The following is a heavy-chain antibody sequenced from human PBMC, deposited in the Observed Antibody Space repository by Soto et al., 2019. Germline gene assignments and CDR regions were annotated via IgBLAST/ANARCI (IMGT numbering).Heavy chain of an antibody. V-gene: IGHV1-69*12. CDR3: ASSRSTRYYYGMDV. J-gene: IGHJ6*02. CDR2: IIPIFGTA. Sequence: QVQLVQSGAAVKKPGSSVKVSCKASGGTFSSYAISWVRQAPGQGLEWMGGIIPIFGTANYAPKFQGRVTITAGESTSTAYMELSSLRSEDTAVYSCASSRSTRYYYGMDVWGQGTTVTVSS. D-gene: IGHD4-17*01. CDR1: GGTFSSYA.